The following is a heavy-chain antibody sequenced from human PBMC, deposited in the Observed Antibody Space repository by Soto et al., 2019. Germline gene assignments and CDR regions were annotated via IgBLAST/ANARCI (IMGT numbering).Heavy chain of an antibody. CDR3: ERDFICCGMDV. CDR2: VFYSGNT. J-gene: IGHJ6*02. Sequence: PSETLSLTCNVSGGSMRSYYWTWMRQSPGKGLEWLGNVFYSGNTNLNPSLRDRLSISVDTSKNKFSLMLNSVTAADTAVYYCERDFICCGMDVWGQGTTVTVSS. D-gene: IGHD2-8*01. CDR1: GGSMRSYY. V-gene: IGHV4-59*01.